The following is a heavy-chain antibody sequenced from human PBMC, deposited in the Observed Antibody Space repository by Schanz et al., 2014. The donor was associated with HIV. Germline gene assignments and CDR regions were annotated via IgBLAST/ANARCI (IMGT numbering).Heavy chain of an antibody. Sequence: QVQLVQSGPEVKKPGASVRVSCKTSGYIFTSNGISWVRQAPGQGLEWMGWISTSNGNTNYAQKFQGRVTMTTDTSTSTAYMELRSLRSDDTAVYYCARGSCSGGTCYSGDHWGQGTLVTVSA. CDR2: ISTSNGNT. CDR1: GYIFTSNG. V-gene: IGHV1-18*01. D-gene: IGHD2-15*01. J-gene: IGHJ4*02. CDR3: ARGSCSGGTCYSGDH.